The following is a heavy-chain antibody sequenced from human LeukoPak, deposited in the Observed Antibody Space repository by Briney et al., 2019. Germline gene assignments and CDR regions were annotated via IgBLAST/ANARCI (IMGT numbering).Heavy chain of an antibody. CDR2: ISSDGSST. CDR3: ARALAVAGTGGHY. Sequence: PGESLRLSCAASGFTFNNYWMHWVRQAPGKGLVWVSRISSDGSSTSYADSVKGRFTISRDNAKNTLYLQMNSLRAEDTAVYYCARALAVAGTGGHYWGQGTLVTVSP. J-gene: IGHJ4*02. D-gene: IGHD6-19*01. CDR1: GFTFNNYW. V-gene: IGHV3-74*01.